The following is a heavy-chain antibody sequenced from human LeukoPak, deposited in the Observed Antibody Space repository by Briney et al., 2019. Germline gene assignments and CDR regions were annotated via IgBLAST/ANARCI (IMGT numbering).Heavy chain of an antibody. J-gene: IGHJ4*02. CDR1: GFTFSNYG. D-gene: IGHD4-11*01. CDR2: IRHDGDNK. CDR3: AKDESQSSNYYYGFADC. Sequence: PGGSLRLSCAASGFTFSNYGMHWVRQAPGKGLEWLAYIRHDGDNKYYADCVKGRFTISRDNSKNTVYLQTNSLRAEDTAVYYCAKDESQSSNYYYGFADCWGQGTLVTVSS. V-gene: IGHV3-30*02.